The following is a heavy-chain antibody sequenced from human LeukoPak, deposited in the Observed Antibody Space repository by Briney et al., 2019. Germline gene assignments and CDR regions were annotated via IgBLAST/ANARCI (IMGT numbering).Heavy chain of an antibody. CDR3: AREQRTNSGYVGI. Sequence: SETLSLTCTVSDGSISSYYWSWIRQPPEKGLGWIGNVHYTGTTKYHPSLKSRVTISVDTSKNQFSLRLTSVTAADTAVYYCAREQRTNSGYVGIWGQGTLVTVSS. V-gene: IGHV4-59*01. CDR2: VHYTGTT. D-gene: IGHD5-12*01. CDR1: DGSISSYY. J-gene: IGHJ4*02.